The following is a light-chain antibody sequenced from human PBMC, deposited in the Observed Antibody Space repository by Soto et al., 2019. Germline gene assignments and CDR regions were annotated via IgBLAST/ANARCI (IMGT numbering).Light chain of an antibody. Sequence: EIVMTHSPATLSVSPCERATLSFSASQSVSSNLAWYQQKPGQAPRLLIYGASTRATGIPARFSGSGSGTEFTLTISSLQSEDFAVYYCQQYNNWPPKTFGQGTKVDNK. J-gene: IGKJ1*01. V-gene: IGKV3-15*01. CDR1: QSVSSN. CDR2: GAS. CDR3: QQYNNWPPKT.